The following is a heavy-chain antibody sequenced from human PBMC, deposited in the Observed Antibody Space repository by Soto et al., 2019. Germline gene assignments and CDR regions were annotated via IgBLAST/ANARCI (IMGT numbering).Heavy chain of an antibody. J-gene: IGHJ4*02. V-gene: IGHV3-30*18. CDR3: AKPASPRRGYSGYEPPSY. CDR1: GFTFSSYG. CDR2: ISYDGSNK. Sequence: GGSLRLSCAASGFTFSSYGMHWVRQAPGKGLEWVAVISYDGSNKYYADSVKGRFTISRDNSKNTLYLQMNSLRAEDTAVYYCAKPASPRRGYSGYEPPSYWGQGTLVTVSS. D-gene: IGHD5-12*01.